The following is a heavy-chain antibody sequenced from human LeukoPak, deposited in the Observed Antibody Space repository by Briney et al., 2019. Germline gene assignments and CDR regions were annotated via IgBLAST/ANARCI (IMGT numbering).Heavy chain of an antibody. D-gene: IGHD6-19*01. Sequence: PGGSLRLSCAASGFTFSSYGMHWVRQAPGKGLEWVAFIRYDGSNKYYADSVKGRFTISRDNPKNTLYLQMNGLRGDDTAVYYCAKDQGSGWYPDAFDSWGQGTMITVS. V-gene: IGHV3-30*02. CDR2: IRYDGSNK. CDR1: GFTFSSYG. J-gene: IGHJ3*02. CDR3: AKDQGSGWYPDAFDS.